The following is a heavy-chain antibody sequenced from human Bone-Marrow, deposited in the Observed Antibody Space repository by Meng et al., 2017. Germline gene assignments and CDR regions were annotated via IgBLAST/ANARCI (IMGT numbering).Heavy chain of an antibody. CDR3: ARVSRKSFDFWSGYLTD. J-gene: IGHJ4*02. V-gene: IGHV3-30*01. D-gene: IGHD3-3*01. CDR2: ISYDGSNK. Sequence: GESLKISCAASGFTFSSYAMHWVRQAPGKGLEWVAVISYDGSNKYYADSVKGRFTISRDNSKNTLYLQMNSLRAEDTAVYYCARVSRKSFDFWSGYLTDWGQGTLVTVSS. CDR1: GFTFSSYA.